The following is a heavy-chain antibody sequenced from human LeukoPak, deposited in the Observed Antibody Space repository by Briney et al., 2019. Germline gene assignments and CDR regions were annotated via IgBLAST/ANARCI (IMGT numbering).Heavy chain of an antibody. CDR2: IRYDGSNK. V-gene: IGHV3-30*02. CDR3: AKDLSYYDSSGYPDY. J-gene: IGHJ4*02. D-gene: IGHD3-22*01. Sequence: GGSLRLSCAASGFTFSSYGMHWVRQAPGKGLEWVAFIRYDGSNKYYADSVKGRFTISRDNSKNTLYLQMNSLRAEDTAVYYCAKDLSYYDSSGYPDYWGQGTLVTVSS. CDR1: GFTFSSYG.